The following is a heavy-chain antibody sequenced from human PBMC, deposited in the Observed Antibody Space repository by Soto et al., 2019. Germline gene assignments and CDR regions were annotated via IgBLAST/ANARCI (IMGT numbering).Heavy chain of an antibody. CDR1: GYTFTSYG. J-gene: IGHJ4*02. CDR2: ISAYNGNT. V-gene: IGHV1-18*01. CDR3: ARERPYYYDSSGYYQYYFDY. Sequence: QVQLVQSGAEVKKPGASVKVSCKASGYTFTSYGISWVRQAPGQGIEWMGWISAYNGNTNYAQKLQGRVTMTTDTSTSTAYMELRSLRSDDTAVYYCARERPYYYDSSGYYQYYFDYWGQGTLVTVSS. D-gene: IGHD3-22*01.